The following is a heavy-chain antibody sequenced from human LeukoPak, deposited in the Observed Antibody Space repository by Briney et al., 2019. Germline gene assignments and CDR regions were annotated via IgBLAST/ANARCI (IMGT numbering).Heavy chain of an antibody. CDR1: GFIFTSYW. Sequence: GGSLRLSCIASGFIFTSYWMHWVRQVPGKGLVWVSRINGDGSSTNYADSVKGRFTISRDNAENTLFLQMSSLRAEDTAVYYCARDSSASSWTGWFDPWGQGTLVTVSS. CDR2: INGDGSST. CDR3: ARDSSASSWTGWFDP. J-gene: IGHJ5*02. V-gene: IGHV3-74*01. D-gene: IGHD2-2*01.